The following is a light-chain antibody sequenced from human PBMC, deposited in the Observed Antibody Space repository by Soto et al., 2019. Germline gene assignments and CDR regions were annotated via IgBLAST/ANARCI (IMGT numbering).Light chain of an antibody. J-gene: IGLJ1*01. CDR2: EVS. Sequence: QPALTEPPSTSGSPVHSVTISCTGTSSDVGGYNYVSWYQQHPGKAPKLMIYEVSKRPSGVPDRFSGSKSGNTASLTVSGLQAEDEADYYCRSYAGSTNSAFGPGPKVTVL. CDR1: SSDVGGYNY. CDR3: RSYAGSTNSA. V-gene: IGLV2-8*01.